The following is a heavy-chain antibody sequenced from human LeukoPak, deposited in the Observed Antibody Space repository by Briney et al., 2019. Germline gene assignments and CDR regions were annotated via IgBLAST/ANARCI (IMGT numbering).Heavy chain of an antibody. Sequence: ASVKVSCKASGGTFSSYAISWVRQAPGQGLEWMGWINTNTGNPTYAQGFTGRFVFSLDTSVSTAYLQISSLKAEDTAVYYCARDGAAAGTPHMDVWGKGTTVTVSS. CDR1: GGTFSSYA. J-gene: IGHJ6*03. V-gene: IGHV7-4-1*02. CDR3: ARDGAAAGTPHMDV. D-gene: IGHD6-13*01. CDR2: INTNTGNP.